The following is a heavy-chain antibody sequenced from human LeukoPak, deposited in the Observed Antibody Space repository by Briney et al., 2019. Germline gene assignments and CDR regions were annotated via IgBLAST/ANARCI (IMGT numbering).Heavy chain of an antibody. CDR1: GYSFYDFY. CDR2: VDPNSGGR. Sequence: ASVKVSCKPSGYSFYDFYIHWVRQAPGQGLEWMGWVDPNSGGRKYAQKFQGRVTMTRDTSSGTAYMVLRRLTSDDTAVYYCARGGCSGGSCYSSWFDPWGQGTLVSVSS. CDR3: ARGGCSGGSCYSSWFDP. D-gene: IGHD2-15*01. J-gene: IGHJ5*02. V-gene: IGHV1-2*02.